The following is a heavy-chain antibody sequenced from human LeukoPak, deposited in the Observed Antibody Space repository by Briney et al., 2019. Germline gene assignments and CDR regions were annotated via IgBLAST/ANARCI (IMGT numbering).Heavy chain of an antibody. J-gene: IGHJ3*02. CDR1: GFTFSSYS. CDR3: ASPQYYYDSSGHDAFDI. Sequence: GGSLRLSCAASGFTFSSYSMNWVRQAPGKGLEWVSSISSSSSYIYYAESVKGRFTISRDNAKNSLYLQMNSLRAEDTAVYYCASPQYYYDSSGHDAFDIWGQGTMVTVSS. CDR2: ISSSSSYI. V-gene: IGHV3-21*01. D-gene: IGHD3-22*01.